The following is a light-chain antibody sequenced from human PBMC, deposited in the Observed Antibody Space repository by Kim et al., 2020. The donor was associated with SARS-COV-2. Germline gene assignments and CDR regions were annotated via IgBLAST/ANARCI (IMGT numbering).Light chain of an antibody. V-gene: IGKV1-6*01. CDR3: LQDYNYPYT. CDR2: ATS. Sequence: SASVGDRVNITCRASQAIRNNLGWYQHKPGRPPKLLIYATSTLHSGVPSRFSGSGSATDFTLTISSLQPEDFATYYCLQDYNYPYTFGQGTKLEIK. J-gene: IGKJ2*01. CDR1: QAIRNN.